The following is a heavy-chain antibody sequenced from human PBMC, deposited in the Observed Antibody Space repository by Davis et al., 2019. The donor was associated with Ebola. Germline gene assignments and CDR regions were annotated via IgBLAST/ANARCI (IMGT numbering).Heavy chain of an antibody. J-gene: IGHJ4*02. D-gene: IGHD3-16*01. CDR1: GFIVSSIY. V-gene: IGHV3-66*01. CDR2: IYSGGST. Sequence: GESLKISCTASGFIVSSIYMTWVRQGPGKGLEWVSLIYSGGSTFYADSVKGRFTISRDNSKNTLFLQMNSLRAEDTAVYWCVRPPWGHHPDYWGQGTLVTVSP. CDR3: VRPPWGHHPDY.